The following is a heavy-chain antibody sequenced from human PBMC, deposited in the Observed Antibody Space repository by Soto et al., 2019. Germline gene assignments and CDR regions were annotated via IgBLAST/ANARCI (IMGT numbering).Heavy chain of an antibody. J-gene: IGHJ5*02. CDR2: IYSGGST. V-gene: IGHV3-53*01. CDR1: RVAERSNY. D-gene: IGHD3-3*02. CDR3: ASISKYLAPYAP. Sequence: GSLLPCWAASRVAERSNYMRWLHQAPGKGLEWVSVIYSGGSTYYADSVKGRFTISRDNSKNTLYLQMNSLRAEDTAVYYCASISKYLAPYAPWGQRPLVTSSS.